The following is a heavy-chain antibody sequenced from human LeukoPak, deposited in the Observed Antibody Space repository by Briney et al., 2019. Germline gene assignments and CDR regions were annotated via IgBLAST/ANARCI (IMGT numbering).Heavy chain of an antibody. Sequence: SETLSLTCTVSGGSINSSDRRWGWIRQPPGKGLEWIGSIHYSGTTYYNSSNKSRVTISVDTSKNQFSLMLSSVTAADTAVYFCARLFDYWGQGTLVTVSP. CDR3: ARLFDY. V-gene: IGHV4-39*01. CDR1: GGSINSSDRR. J-gene: IGHJ4*02. CDR2: IHYSGTT.